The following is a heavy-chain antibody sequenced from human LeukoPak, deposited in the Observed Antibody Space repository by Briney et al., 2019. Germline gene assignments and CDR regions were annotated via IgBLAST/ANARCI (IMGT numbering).Heavy chain of an antibody. V-gene: IGHV1-69*13. CDR2: IIPIFGTA. D-gene: IGHD2-2*02. CDR3: ARDGWEYQLLYPPQFDY. CDR1: GGTFSSYA. Sequence: SVKVSCKASGGTFSSYAISWVRQAPGQGLEWMGGIIPIFGTANYAQRFQGRVTITADESTSTAYMELSSLRSEDTAVYYCARDGWEYQLLYPPQFDYWGQGTLVTVSS. J-gene: IGHJ4*02.